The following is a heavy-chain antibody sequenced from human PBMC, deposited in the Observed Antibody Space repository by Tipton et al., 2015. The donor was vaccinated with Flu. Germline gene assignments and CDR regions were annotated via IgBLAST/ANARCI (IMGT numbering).Heavy chain of an antibody. CDR2: ISGSGGST. CDR1: GFTFSSYA. D-gene: IGHD1-26*01. J-gene: IGHJ2*01. V-gene: IGHV3-23*01. CDR3: ATLGATRNWYFDL. Sequence: SLRLSYAASGFTFSSYAMSWVRQAPGKGLEWVSAISGSGGSTYYADSVKGRFTISRDNSKNTLYLQMNSLRAEDTAVYYCATLGATRNWYFDLWGRGTLVTVSS.